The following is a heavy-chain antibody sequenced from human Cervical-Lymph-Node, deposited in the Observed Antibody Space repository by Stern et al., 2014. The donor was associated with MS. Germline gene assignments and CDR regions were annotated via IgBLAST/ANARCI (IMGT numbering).Heavy chain of an antibody. CDR1: GYTFNTYA. J-gene: IGHJ6*02. CDR2: INAGNGQT. D-gene: IGHD2/OR15-2a*01. V-gene: IGHV1-3*01. Sequence: QMQLVQSGAEVKKLGASVNVSCKASGYTFNTYAIHWVRQAPGQGLEWVGYINAGNGQTKYSQKFQGRVTITRDTSASTGYIELSSLRSEDSAVYYCATPFSHSFRYGMHVWGQGTTVTVFS. CDR3: ATPFSHSFRYGMHV.